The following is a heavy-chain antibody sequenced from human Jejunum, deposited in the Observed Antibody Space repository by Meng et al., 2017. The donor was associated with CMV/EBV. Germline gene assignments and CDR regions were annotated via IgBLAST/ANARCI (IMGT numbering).Heavy chain of an antibody. CDR2: TRFDGRHS. Sequence: YDMHWVRQAPGKGLEWVAFTRFDGRHSYNADSVRGRFTSSRDNSKNTLYLQMNRLRAEDTAVYYCAKERRLGSTYYFDSSGYYFDSWGQGSLVTVSS. CDR3: AKERRLGSTYYFDSSGYYFDS. J-gene: IGHJ4*02. V-gene: IGHV3-30*02. D-gene: IGHD3-22*01. CDR1: YD.